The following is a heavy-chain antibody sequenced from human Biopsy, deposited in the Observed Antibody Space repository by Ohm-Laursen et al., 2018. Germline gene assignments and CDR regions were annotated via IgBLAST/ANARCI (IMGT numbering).Heavy chain of an antibody. J-gene: IGHJ4*02. CDR2: ISGSGVTK. V-gene: IGHV3-11*01. Sequence: SLRLSCAASGFTFGDYYMSGIRQAPGKGLEWLSYISGSGVTKMYADSVKGRFTVSRDNAKNSLYLEMNNLTVEDTAVYYCATDGAGSYNENWGQGTLVSVSS. CDR3: ATDGAGSYNEN. D-gene: IGHD3-10*01. CDR1: GFTFGDYY.